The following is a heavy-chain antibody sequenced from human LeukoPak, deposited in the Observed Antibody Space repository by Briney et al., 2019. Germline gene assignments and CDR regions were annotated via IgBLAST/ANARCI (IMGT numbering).Heavy chain of an antibody. CDR2: INPSGGST. D-gene: IGHD5-24*01. V-gene: IGHV1-46*01. CDR3: ARDQRDGYNLNC. CDR1: GYTFTSYY. J-gene: IGHJ4*02. Sequence: GASVRVSYKASGYTFTSYYMHWVRQAPGQGLEWMGIINPSGGSTSYAQKFQGRVTMTRDTSTSTVYMELSSLRSEDTAVYYCARDQRDGYNLNCWGQGTLVTVSS.